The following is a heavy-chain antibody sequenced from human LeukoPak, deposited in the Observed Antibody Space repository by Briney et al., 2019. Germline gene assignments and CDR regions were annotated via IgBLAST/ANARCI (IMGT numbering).Heavy chain of an antibody. CDR2: ISGSGGTT. D-gene: IGHD3-9*01. J-gene: IGHJ3*02. Sequence: PGGSLRLSCAASRFTLNTYAMSWVRQAPGKGLEWVSAISGSGGTTSYADSVKGRFTISRDNSKNTLYLQMNSLRAEDTAVYYCAKDHPYYDILTGYYKDRDAFDIWGQGTMVTVSS. CDR1: RFTLNTYA. CDR3: AKDHPYYDILTGYYKDRDAFDI. V-gene: IGHV3-23*01.